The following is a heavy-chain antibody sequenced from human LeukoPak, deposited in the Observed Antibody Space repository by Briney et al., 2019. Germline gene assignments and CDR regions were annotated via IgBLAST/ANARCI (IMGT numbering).Heavy chain of an antibody. CDR3: ARDRGRDGYNGIDY. V-gene: IGHV1-18*01. D-gene: IGHD5-24*01. Sequence: ASVKVSCKASGYTFTSYGISWVRQAPGQGLEWMGWISAYNGNTNYAQKLQGRVTMTTDTSTSTAYMELRSLRSDDTAVYYCARDRGRDGYNGIDYWGQGTLVTVSS. J-gene: IGHJ4*02. CDR2: ISAYNGNT. CDR1: GYTFTSYG.